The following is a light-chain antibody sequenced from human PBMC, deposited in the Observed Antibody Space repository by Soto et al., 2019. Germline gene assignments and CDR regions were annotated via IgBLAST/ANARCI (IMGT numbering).Light chain of an antibody. Sequence: EIVFTQSPATRSLSPGETATLSCRASQSVSGYIGWYQQKPGQAPRLLIYADSTRATGIPARFSGSGSGTEFTLTISSLKSEEFAVYYCQQYSIWRTVGQGTKGEIK. CDR1: QSVSGY. J-gene: IGKJ1*01. CDR3: QQYSIWRT. CDR2: ADS. V-gene: IGKV3-15*01.